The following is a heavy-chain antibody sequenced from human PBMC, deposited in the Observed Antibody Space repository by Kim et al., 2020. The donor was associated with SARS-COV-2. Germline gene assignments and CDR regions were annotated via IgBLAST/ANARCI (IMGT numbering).Heavy chain of an antibody. V-gene: IGHV3-30*07. Sequence: GPGTGRFTISRDNSKNTLYLQMTSLRAEDTAVYYCARDVYDILSYNWFDPWGQGTLVTVSS. CDR3: ARDVYDILSYNWFDP. J-gene: IGHJ5*02. D-gene: IGHD3-9*01.